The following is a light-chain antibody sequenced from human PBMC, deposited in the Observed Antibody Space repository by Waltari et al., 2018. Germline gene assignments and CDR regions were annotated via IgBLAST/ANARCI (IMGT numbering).Light chain of an antibody. J-gene: IGKJ5*01. V-gene: IGKV3-11*01. CDR3: QQRSNWIT. CDR1: QSVSSH. CDR2: DAF. Sequence: EIVLTQSPATLSLSPGERATLSCRASQSVSSHLAWYQQNPGQAPRLLIYDAFNRATGIPARFSGSGSGTDFTLTISSLEPEDFAVYYCQQRSNWITFGQGTRLEIK.